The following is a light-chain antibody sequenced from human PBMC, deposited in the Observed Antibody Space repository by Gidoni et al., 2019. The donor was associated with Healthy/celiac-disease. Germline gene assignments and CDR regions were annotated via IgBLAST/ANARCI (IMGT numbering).Light chain of an antibody. J-gene: IGLJ1*01. CDR1: SSDVGAYNY. V-gene: IGLV2-11*01. CDR3: CSYAGSYTYV. Sequence: QSALTQPRSVSGSPGQSVTISCTGTSSDVGAYNYLPWYQQHPGKAPKLMIYDVSKRPSGVPDRFSGSKSGNTASLTISGLQAEEEADYYCCSYAGSYTYVFGTGTKVTVL. CDR2: DVS.